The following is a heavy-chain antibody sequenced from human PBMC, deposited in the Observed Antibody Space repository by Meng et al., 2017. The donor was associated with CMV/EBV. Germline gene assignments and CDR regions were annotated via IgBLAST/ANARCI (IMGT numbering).Heavy chain of an antibody. V-gene: IGHV3-21*01. D-gene: IGHD6-19*01. J-gene: IGHJ4*02. CDR2: ITTGSSHM. Sequence: GESLKISCTASGFTFGDYAMSWVRQAPGKGLEWVSSITTGSSHMYYADSVKGRFTISRDNAKKSLYLQMNSLRAEDTAVYYCARDQWREIDYWGQGTLVTVSS. CDR1: GFTFGDYA. CDR3: ARDQWREIDY.